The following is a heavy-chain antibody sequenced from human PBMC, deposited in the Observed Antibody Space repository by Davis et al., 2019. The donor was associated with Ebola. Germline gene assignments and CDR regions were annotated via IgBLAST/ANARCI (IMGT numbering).Heavy chain of an antibody. D-gene: IGHD3-10*01. CDR1: GFTFSSYG. CDR2: IWYDGSNK. CDR3: ARESYYYGSGSYSSYFDY. Sequence: GESLKISCAASGFTFSSYGMHWVRQAPGKGLEWVAVIWYDGSNKYYADSVKGRFTISRDNSKNTLYLQMNSLRAEDTAVYYCARESYYYGSGSYSSYFDYWGQGTLVTVSS. J-gene: IGHJ4*02. V-gene: IGHV3-33*01.